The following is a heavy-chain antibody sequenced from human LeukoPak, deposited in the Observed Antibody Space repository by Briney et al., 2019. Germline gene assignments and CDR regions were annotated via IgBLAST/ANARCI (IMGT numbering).Heavy chain of an antibody. J-gene: IGHJ4*02. D-gene: IGHD2-2*01. CDR2: ITGGGEST. CDR3: VKNIRDRLLCGFNY. CDR1: GFTFEASA. Sequence: GGSLRLSCAASGFTFEASAMSWVRQAPGKGLEWVAVITGGGESTYYADSVKGRFTISRDNSKKTLFLQVNSLRAEDTAVYFCVKNIRDRLLCGFNYWGQGTVVTVSS. V-gene: IGHV3-23*01.